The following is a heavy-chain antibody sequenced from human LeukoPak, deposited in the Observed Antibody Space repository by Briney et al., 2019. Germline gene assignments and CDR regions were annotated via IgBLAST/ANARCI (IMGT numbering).Heavy chain of an antibody. CDR3: AREFTGYSYGYRLRAFDI. CDR1: GGSISSGGYY. J-gene: IGHJ3*02. Sequence: SQTLSLTCTVSGGSISSGGYYWSWIRQHPGKGLEWIGYICYSGSTYYNPSLKSRVTISVDTSKNQFSLKLSSVTAADTAVYYCAREFTGYSYGYRLRAFDIWGQGTMVTVSS. CDR2: ICYSGST. D-gene: IGHD5-18*01. V-gene: IGHV4-31*03.